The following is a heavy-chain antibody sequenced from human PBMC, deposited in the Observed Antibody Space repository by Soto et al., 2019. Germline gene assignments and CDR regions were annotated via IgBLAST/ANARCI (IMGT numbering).Heavy chain of an antibody. Sequence: SETLSLTCTVSAGSISDYYWSWIRQPPGKGLECIAYIYYSGTTNYNPSLKSRVTISLDTSRNQFSLTLNSVTAADTAVYYCARAYGGYADYWGQGALVTVSS. CDR1: AGSISDYY. CDR2: IYYSGTT. J-gene: IGHJ4*02. V-gene: IGHV4-59*01. D-gene: IGHD5-12*01. CDR3: ARAYGGYADY.